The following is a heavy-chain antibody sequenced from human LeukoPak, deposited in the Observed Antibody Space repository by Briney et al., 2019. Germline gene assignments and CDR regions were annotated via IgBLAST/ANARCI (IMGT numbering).Heavy chain of an antibody. D-gene: IGHD5-12*01. CDR3: AKGHSGYVPEGY. V-gene: IGHV3-23*01. CDR2: IRPNGDHT. Sequence: GGSLRLSCAASGFTFASYAMSWVRQAPGMGLEWVSSIRPNGDHTYYADSVKGRFTISRDNSKNTLYLQMSSLRIEDTAVYYCAKGHSGYVPEGYWGLGSLVTVSS. J-gene: IGHJ4*02. CDR1: GFTFASYA.